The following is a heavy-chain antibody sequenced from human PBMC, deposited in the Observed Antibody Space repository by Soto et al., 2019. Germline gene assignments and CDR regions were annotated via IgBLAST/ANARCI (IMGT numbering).Heavy chain of an antibody. Sequence: GGSLRLSCAASGFTFSSYEMNWVRQAPGKGLEWVSYISSSGSTIYYADSVKGRFTISRDNAKNSLYLQMNSLRAEDTAVYYCARDLSNTVAGWFDYWGQGTLVTVSS. CDR2: ISSSGSTI. CDR1: GFTFSSYE. CDR3: ARDLSNTVAGWFDY. D-gene: IGHD6-19*01. J-gene: IGHJ4*02. V-gene: IGHV3-48*03.